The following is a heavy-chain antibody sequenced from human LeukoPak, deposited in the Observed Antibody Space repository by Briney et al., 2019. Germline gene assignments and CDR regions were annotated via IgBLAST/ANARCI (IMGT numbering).Heavy chain of an antibody. V-gene: IGHV3-23*01. CDR1: GFTFSSYA. D-gene: IGHD6-19*01. CDR2: ISGSGGST. J-gene: IGHJ4*02. CDR3: AKDLQWLVSGVGFDY. Sequence: GGSLRLSCAASGFTFSSYAMSWVRQAPGKGLEWVSAISGSGGSTYYADSVRGRFTISRDNSKNTLYLQMNSLRAEDTAVYYCAKDLQWLVSGVGFDYWGQGTLVTVPS.